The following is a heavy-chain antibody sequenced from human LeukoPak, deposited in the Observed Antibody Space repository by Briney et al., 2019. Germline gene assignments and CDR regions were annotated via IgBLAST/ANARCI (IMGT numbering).Heavy chain of an antibody. V-gene: IGHV3-49*04. J-gene: IGHJ5*02. CDR3: TRANRMVYGDYLIWFDP. CDR2: VRSKAYGGTT. D-gene: IGHD4-17*01. Sequence: GGSLRLSCAASGFTFSSYEMNWVRQAPGKGLEWVGFVRSKAYGGTTEYAASVKGRFTISRDDSKSIASLQMNSLKTEDTAVYYCTRANRMVYGDYLIWFDPWGQGTLVTVSS. CDR1: GFTFSSYE.